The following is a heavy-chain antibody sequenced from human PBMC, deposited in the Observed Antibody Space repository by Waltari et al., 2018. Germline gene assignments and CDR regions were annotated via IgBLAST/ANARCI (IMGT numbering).Heavy chain of an antibody. CDR2: IYTGGRIYTSGST. V-gene: IGHV4-61*02. CDR3: ATDLWGRAFDI. CDR1: GGSISSGSYY. J-gene: IGHJ3*02. D-gene: IGHD3-16*01. Sequence: QVQLQESGPGLVKPSQTLSLTCTVSGGSISSGSYYWSWIRQPAGKGLEWIGRIYTGGRIYTSGSTNYNPSLKSRVTISVDTSKNQFSLKLSSVTAADTAVYYCATDLWGRAFDIWGQGTMLTVSS.